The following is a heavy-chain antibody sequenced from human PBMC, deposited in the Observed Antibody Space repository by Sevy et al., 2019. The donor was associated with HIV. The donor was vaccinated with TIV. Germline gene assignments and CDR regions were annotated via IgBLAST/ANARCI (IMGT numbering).Heavy chain of an antibody. CDR3: VRSFGWLYYYYYGMDV. CDR1: GFTFSSYE. V-gene: IGHV3-48*03. D-gene: IGHD3-10*01. J-gene: IGHJ6*02. Sequence: GGSLRLSCAASGFTFSSYEMNWVRQAPGKGLEWVSYISSSGSTIYYADSVKGRFTISRDNAKNSLYLQMNSLRAEDTAVYYCVRSFGWLYYYYYGMDVWGQGTTVTVSS. CDR2: ISSSGSTI.